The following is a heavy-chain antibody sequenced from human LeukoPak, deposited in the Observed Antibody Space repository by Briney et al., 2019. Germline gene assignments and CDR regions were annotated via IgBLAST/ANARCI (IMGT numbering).Heavy chain of an antibody. J-gene: IGHJ4*02. D-gene: IGHD2-15*01. CDR1: GFTFSSYA. CDR3: ARHPTVVVAATYFDW. V-gene: IGHV3-23*01. CDR2: ISASGGST. Sequence: GGSQRLSCAASGFTFSSYAMGWVRQAPGNGLDWVSPISASGGSTYYADSVKGRFTISRDNSKNTLYLQMNSLRPEDTAVYYCARHPTVVVAATYFDWWGQGTLVTVSS.